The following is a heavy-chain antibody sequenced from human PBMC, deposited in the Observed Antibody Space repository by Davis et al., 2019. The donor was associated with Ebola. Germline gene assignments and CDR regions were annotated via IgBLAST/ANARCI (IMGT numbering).Heavy chain of an antibody. D-gene: IGHD3-22*01. CDR1: GFTFSSYS. Sequence: PGGSLRLSCAASGFTFSSYSMNWVRQAPGKGLEWVSSISSSSSYIYYADSVKGRFTISRDNAKNSLYLQMNSLRAEDTAVYYCARDMIVVVTLYGMDVWGKGTTVTVSS. CDR2: ISSSSSYI. CDR3: ARDMIVVVTLYGMDV. J-gene: IGHJ6*04. V-gene: IGHV3-21*01.